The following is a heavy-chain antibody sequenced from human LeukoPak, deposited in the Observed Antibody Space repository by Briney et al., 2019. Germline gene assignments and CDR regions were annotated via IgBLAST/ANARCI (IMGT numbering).Heavy chain of an antibody. J-gene: IGHJ4*02. CDR2: ISWNSGSI. CDR3: AKDSGSYYVGGAFDY. D-gene: IGHD1-26*01. CDR1: GFTFDDYA. V-gene: IGHV3-9*01. Sequence: GGSLRLSCAASGFTFDDYAMHWVRQAPGKGLEWVSGISWNSGSIGYADSVKGRFTISRDNAKNSLYLQMSSLRAEDTALYYCAKDSGSYYVGGAFDYWGQGTLVTVSS.